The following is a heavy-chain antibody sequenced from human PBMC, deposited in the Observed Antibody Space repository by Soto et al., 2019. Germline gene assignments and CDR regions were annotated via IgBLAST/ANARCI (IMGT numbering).Heavy chain of an antibody. V-gene: IGHV3-23*01. CDR1: GFTFSTYV. D-gene: IGHD2-15*01. CDR2: SSGSGCRT. CDR3: AKFKEGYCRGGTCLRDLDY. Sequence: PGGSLRLPCAASGFTFSTYVMSWVRQAPGQGLDWVSASSGSGCRTYYADSVKGRFTISRDNCKNTLSLQMSSLRAEDTAVYYSAKFKEGYCRGGTCLRDLDYWGQGTLVTVSS. J-gene: IGHJ4*02.